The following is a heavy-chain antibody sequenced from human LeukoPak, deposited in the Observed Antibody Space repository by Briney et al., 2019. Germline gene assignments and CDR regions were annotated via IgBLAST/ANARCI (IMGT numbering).Heavy chain of an antibody. D-gene: IGHD2-15*01. V-gene: IGHV3-30*03. J-gene: IGHJ3*02. CDR1: GFTFSSYG. CDR3: ARLIAVVAATPPEDAFDI. Sequence: GRSLRLSCAASGFTFSSYGMHWVRQAPGKGLEWVAVISYDGSNKYYADSVKGRFTISRDNSKNTLYLQMNSLRAEDTAVYYCARLIAVVAATPPEDAFDIWGQGTMVTVSS. CDR2: ISYDGSNK.